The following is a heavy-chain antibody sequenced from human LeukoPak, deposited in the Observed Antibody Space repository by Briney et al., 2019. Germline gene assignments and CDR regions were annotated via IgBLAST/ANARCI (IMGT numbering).Heavy chain of an antibody. CDR1: GFTFSGYS. CDR2: ISSSSSTI. D-gene: IGHD6-19*01. CDR3: AKLEGTGWSGYMDV. Sequence: GGSLRLSCAASGFTFSGYSMNWVRQAPGKGLEWVSYISSSSSTIYFADSVKGRFTISRDNFRNTLFLHLKDLRAEDTAIYYCAKLEGTGWSGYMDVWGKGTTVTVS. V-gene: IGHV3-48*01. J-gene: IGHJ6*03.